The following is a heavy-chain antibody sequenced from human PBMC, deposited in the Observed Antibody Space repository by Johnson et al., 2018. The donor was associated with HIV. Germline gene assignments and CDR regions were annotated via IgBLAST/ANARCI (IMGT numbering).Heavy chain of an antibody. Sequence: VQLVESGGGVVRPGGSLRLSCAASGFPFDDYGMSWVRQAPGTGLEWVSGINWNGGSTGYADSVTGRFTISRDNAKNPRYLHMNTLRAEDTALDYCARVVSVAVAGSRQGSVGAFDMWGQGTMVTVSS. CDR3: ARVVSVAVAGSRQGSVGAFDM. CDR2: INWNGGST. CDR1: GFPFDDYG. J-gene: IGHJ3*02. D-gene: IGHD6-19*01. V-gene: IGHV3-20*04.